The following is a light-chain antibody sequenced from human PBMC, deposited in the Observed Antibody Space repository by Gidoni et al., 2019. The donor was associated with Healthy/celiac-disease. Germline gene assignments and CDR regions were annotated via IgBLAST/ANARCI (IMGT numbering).Light chain of an antibody. CDR3: QQYGSSYT. V-gene: IGKV3-20*01. CDR1: QSVSSSY. J-gene: IGKJ2*01. Sequence: DIELTKSPGTLSVSPGERATLSCRASQSVSSSYLAWYQQKPGQAPRLLIYGASSRATGIPDRFSGSGAGTDFTLTISRLEPEDFAVYYWQQYGSSYTFGQGTKLEIK. CDR2: GAS.